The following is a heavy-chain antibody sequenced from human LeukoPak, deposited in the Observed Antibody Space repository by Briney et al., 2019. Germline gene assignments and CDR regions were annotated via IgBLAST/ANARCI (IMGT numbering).Heavy chain of an antibody. CDR1: GFTFSSYW. D-gene: IGHD2-2*02. CDR2: IKQDGSEK. CDR3: ARSPIGYLHYTHFDY. J-gene: IGHJ4*02. Sequence: GGSLRLSCAASGFTFSSYWMSWVRQAPGKGLEWVANIKQDGSEKYYVDSVKGRFTISRDNAKNSLYLQMNSLRAEDTAVYYCARSPIGYLHYTHFDYWGQGTLVTVSS. V-gene: IGHV3-7*01.